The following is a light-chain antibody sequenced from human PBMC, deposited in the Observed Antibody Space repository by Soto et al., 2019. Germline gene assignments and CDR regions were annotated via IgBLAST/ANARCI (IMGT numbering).Light chain of an antibody. V-gene: IGKV3-15*01. CDR1: QTVSSK. J-gene: IGKJ1*01. CDR3: QQYNKWPLT. Sequence: EVVVSQSPGALSLSTGERATLSCRASQTVSSKLAWYQQKGGQAPRLLIYGASTRATGIPVRFSGSASGTEFTLTISSLQSEDFTVYYCQQYNKWPLTFGQGTKV. CDR2: GAS.